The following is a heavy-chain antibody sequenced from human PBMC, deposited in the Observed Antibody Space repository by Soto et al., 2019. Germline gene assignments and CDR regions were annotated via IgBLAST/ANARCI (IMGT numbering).Heavy chain of an antibody. V-gene: IGHV4-59*01. Sequence: SETLSHTCIVSGGSISSYYWSWLRQPPGQGLEWIGYIYYSGSTNYNPSLKSRVTISVDTSKNQFSLKLSSVTAADTAVYHCASTHDYYDSSGYSTPRFDYWGQGTLVTVSS. CDR2: IYYSGST. D-gene: IGHD3-22*01. CDR3: ASTHDYYDSSGYSTPRFDY. CDR1: GGSISSYY. J-gene: IGHJ4*02.